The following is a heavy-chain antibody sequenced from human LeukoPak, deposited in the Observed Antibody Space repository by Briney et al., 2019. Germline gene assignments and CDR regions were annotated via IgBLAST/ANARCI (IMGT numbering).Heavy chain of an antibody. V-gene: IGHV3-48*03. CDR1: GFTFSSYE. CDR2: ISSSGSTI. D-gene: IGHD2-15*01. CDR3: ARLYCSGGSCYYDY. Sequence: GGSLRLSCAASGFTFSSYEMNWVRQAPGKGLEWVSYISSSGSTIYYADPVKGRFTISRDNAKNSLYLQMNSLRAEDTAVYYCARLYCSGGSCYYDYWGQGTLVTVSS. J-gene: IGHJ4*02.